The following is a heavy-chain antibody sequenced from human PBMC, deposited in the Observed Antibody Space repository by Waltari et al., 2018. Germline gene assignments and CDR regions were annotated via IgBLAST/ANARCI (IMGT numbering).Heavy chain of an antibody. D-gene: IGHD3-10*01. CDR3: AKDMRLRGILITSVDF. CDR1: GFTLDDFA. Sequence: EVQLVESGGGLVQPGGSLRLSCAASGFTLDDFASQWVRLVAGRGLEWVSAISWNGGTIAYADSVKGRFTISRDNTKSSLHLQMHSLRTEDTAVYYCAKDMRLRGILITSVDFWGQGIPVTVSS. J-gene: IGHJ4*02. V-gene: IGHV3-9*01. CDR2: ISWNGGTI.